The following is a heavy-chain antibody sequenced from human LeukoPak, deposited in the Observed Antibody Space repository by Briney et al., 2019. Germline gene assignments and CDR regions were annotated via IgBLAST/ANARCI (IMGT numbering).Heavy chain of an antibody. CDR3: ARGGRNTAMVNP. D-gene: IGHD5-18*01. Sequence: ASVKVSCKASGYTFTSYDINWVRQATGQGLEWMGWMNPNSGITGYAQKFQGRVTMTRNTSISTAYMELSSLRSEDTAVYYCARGGRNTAMVNPWGQGTLVTVSS. V-gene: IGHV1-8*01. CDR1: GYTFTSYD. J-gene: IGHJ5*02. CDR2: MNPNSGIT.